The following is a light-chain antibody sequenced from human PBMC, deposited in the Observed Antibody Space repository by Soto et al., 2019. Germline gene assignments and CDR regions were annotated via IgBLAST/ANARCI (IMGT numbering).Light chain of an antibody. Sequence: QSALSQPASVSGSPGQAITVSCTGTSRDGGGYNDVSWYQQHPGKAPKPMIYDVSNRPSGVSTRFSRSKPGNTASLTISALQAADEADYYCSSYTSSSTSLYVFGTGTKVTVL. CDR1: SRDGGGYND. CDR3: SSYTSSSTSLYV. V-gene: IGLV2-14*01. J-gene: IGLJ1*01. CDR2: DVS.